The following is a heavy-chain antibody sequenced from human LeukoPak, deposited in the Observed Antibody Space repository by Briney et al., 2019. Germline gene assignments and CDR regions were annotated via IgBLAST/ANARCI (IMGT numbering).Heavy chain of an antibody. CDR1: GYTFTSYD. CDR3: ARGGRYSSSRGYYYYYYMDV. CDR2: MNPNSGNT. V-gene: IGHV1-8*01. Sequence: ASVKVSCKASGYTFTSYDINWVRQATGQGLEWMGWMNPNSGNTGYAQKFQGRVTMTRNTSISTAYMELSSLRSEDTAVYFCARGGRYSSSRGYYYYYYMDVWGKGTTVTVSS. J-gene: IGHJ6*03. D-gene: IGHD6-6*01.